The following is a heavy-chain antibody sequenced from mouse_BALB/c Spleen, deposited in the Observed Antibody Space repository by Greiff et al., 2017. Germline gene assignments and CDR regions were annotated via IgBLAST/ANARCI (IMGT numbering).Heavy chain of an antibody. CDR1: GFTFSSYT. J-gene: IGHJ3*01. CDR3: TRDDDYEFAY. CDR2: ISSGGSYT. D-gene: IGHD2-4*01. Sequence: EVQVVESGGGLVKPGGSLKLSCAASGFTFSSYTMSWVRQTPEKRLEWVATISSGGSYTYYPDSVKGRFTISRDNAKNTLYLQMSSLKSEDTAMYYCTRDDDYEFAYWGQGTLVTVSA. V-gene: IGHV5-6-4*01.